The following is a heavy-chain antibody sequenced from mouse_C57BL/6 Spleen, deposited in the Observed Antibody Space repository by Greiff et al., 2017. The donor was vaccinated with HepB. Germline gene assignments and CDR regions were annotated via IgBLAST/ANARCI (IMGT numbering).Heavy chain of an antibody. J-gene: IGHJ4*01. CDR2: ISSGGSYT. CDR1: GFTFSSYG. D-gene: IGHD2-2*01. CDR3: ARQVMNYYSMDY. Sequence: DVMLVESGGDLVKPGGSLKLSCAASGFTFSSYGMSWVRQTPDKRLEWVATISSGGSYTYYPDSVKGRFTISRDNAKNTLYLQMSSLKSGDTAMYYCARQVMNYYSMDYWGQGTSVTVSS. V-gene: IGHV5-6*02.